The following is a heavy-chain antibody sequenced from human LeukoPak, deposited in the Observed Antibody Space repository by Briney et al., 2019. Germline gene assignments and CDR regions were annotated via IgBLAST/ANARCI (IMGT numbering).Heavy chain of an antibody. Sequence: SETLSLTCTVSGGSISSYYWSWIRQPPGKGLEWIGYIYYSGYTNYNPSLKSRVTISVDTSKNQFSLKLSSVTAADTAVYYCARTTMVRGTYYMDVWGKGTTVTVSS. CDR1: GGSISSYY. J-gene: IGHJ6*03. D-gene: IGHD3-10*01. CDR3: ARTTMVRGTYYMDV. V-gene: IGHV4-59*01. CDR2: IYYSGYT.